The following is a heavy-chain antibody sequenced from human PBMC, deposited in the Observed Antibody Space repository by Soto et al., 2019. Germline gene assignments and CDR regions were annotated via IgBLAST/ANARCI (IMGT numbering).Heavy chain of an antibody. Sequence: PGGSLRLSCAASGFTFSSYSMNWVRQAPGKGLEWVSSISSSSSSYIYYADSVKGRFTISRDNAKNSLYLQMNSLRAEDTAVYYCARDYGYGGNPTGDYYYYYGMDVWGQGTTVTVSS. J-gene: IGHJ6*02. CDR1: GFTFSSYS. V-gene: IGHV3-21*01. CDR3: ARDYGYGGNPTGDYYYYYGMDV. D-gene: IGHD4-17*01. CDR2: ISSSSSSYI.